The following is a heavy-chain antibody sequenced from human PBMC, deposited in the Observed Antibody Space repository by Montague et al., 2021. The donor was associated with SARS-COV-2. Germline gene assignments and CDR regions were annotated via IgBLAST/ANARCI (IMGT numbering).Heavy chain of an antibody. CDR3: AGQPGYCSGVSCHGYYTMDV. Sequence: SETLSLTCSVSGDSITSSGNTWGWIRQPPGKGLEWIGSLVYSGTAHYNPSLNSRGTISVDTSKNQLSLTLSYLTAADTAVYFCAGQPGYCSGVSCHGYYTMDVWGQGTTVTVSS. J-gene: IGHJ6*02. D-gene: IGHD2-15*01. CDR2: LVYSGTA. CDR1: GDSITSSGNT. V-gene: IGHV4-39*01.